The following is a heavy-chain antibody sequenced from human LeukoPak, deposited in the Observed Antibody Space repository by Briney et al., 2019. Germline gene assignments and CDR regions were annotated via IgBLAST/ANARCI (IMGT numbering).Heavy chain of an antibody. D-gene: IGHD4-11*01. CDR1: GYTFTSYG. V-gene: IGHV1-18*01. CDR3: ARVAFSKYHYYMDV. Sequence: GASVKVSCKASGYTFTSYGISWVRQAPGQGLEWMGWISAYNGNTNYAQKLQGRVTMTTDTSTSTAYMELTSLRSDDTAVYYCARVAFSKYHYYMDVWGKGTKVTVSS. CDR2: ISAYNGNT. J-gene: IGHJ6*03.